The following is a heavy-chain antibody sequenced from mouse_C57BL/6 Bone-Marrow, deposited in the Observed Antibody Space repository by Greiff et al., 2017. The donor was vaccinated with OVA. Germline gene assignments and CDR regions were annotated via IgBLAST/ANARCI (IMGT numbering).Heavy chain of an antibody. CDR3: ACYDYDNRAGAMDY. CDR1: GYAFSSSW. D-gene: IGHD2-4*01. J-gene: IGHJ4*01. Sequence: QVQLQQSGPELVKPGASVKISCKASGYAFSSSWMNWVKQRPGKGLEWIGWIYPGDGATNYNGTFKGKATLTADKSSSTAYMQLSSLTSEDSAVSYCACYDYDNRAGAMDYWGQGTSVTVSA. CDR2: IYPGDGAT. V-gene: IGHV1-82*01.